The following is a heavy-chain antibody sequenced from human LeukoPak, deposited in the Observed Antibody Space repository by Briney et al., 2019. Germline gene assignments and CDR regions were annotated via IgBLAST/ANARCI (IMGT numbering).Heavy chain of an antibody. CDR2: ISAYNGNT. D-gene: IGHD2-15*01. Sequence: ASVKVSCKASGYTFTSYGISWVRQAPGQGLEWMGWISAYNGNTNYAQKLQGRVTMTTDTSTSTAYMELRSLRSDDTAVYYCARDRSVVFCSGGSCYPHWFDPWGQGTLVTVSS. V-gene: IGHV1-18*01. J-gene: IGHJ5*02. CDR3: ARDRSVVFCSGGSCYPHWFDP. CDR1: GYTFTSYG.